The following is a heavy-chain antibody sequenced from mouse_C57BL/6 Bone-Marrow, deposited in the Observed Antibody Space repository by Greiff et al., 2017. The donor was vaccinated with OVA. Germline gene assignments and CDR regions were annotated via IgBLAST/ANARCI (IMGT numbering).Heavy chain of an antibody. CDR2: IRLKSDNYAT. J-gene: IGHJ4*01. CDR3: TRQLRLLYYAMDY. D-gene: IGHD3-2*02. V-gene: IGHV6-3*01. Sequence: EVMLVESGGGLVQPGGSMKLSCVASGFTFSNYWMNWVRQSPEKGLEWVAQIRLKSDNYATHYAESVKGRFTISRDDSKSSVYLQMNNLRAEDTGIYYCTRQLRLLYYAMDYWGQGTSVTVSS. CDR1: GFTFSNYW.